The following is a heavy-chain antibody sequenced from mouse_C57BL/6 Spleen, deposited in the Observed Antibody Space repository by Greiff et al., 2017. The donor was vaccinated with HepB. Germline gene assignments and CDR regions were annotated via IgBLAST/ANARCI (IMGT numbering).Heavy chain of an antibody. V-gene: IGHV1-80*01. J-gene: IGHJ3*01. CDR3: AHSNYGKDGFAY. CDR1: GYAFSSYW. Sequence: VKLMESGAELVKPGASVKISCKASGYAFSSYWMNWVKQRPGKGLEWIGQIYPGDGDTNYNGKFKGKATLTADKSSSTAYMQLSSLTSEDSAVYFCAHSNYGKDGFAYWGQGTLVTVSA. CDR2: IYPGDGDT. D-gene: IGHD2-5*01.